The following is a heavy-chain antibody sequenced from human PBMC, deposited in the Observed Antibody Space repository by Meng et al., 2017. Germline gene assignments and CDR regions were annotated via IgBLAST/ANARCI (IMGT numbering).Heavy chain of an antibody. Sequence: GESLKISCAASGFTVSSNYMSWVRQAPGKGLEWVSVIYSGGSTYYADSVKGRFTISRDNSKITLYLQINSLRAEDTAVYYCARESRDGYNSYWGQGTLVTVSS. CDR2: IYSGGST. J-gene: IGHJ4*02. CDR1: GFTVSSNY. D-gene: IGHD5-24*01. V-gene: IGHV3-66*02. CDR3: ARESRDGYNSY.